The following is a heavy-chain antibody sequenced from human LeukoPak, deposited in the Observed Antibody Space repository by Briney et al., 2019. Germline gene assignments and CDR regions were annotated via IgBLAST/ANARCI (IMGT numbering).Heavy chain of an antibody. Sequence: ASVKVSCKASGYIFISHYIHWVRQAPGQGLEWMGIFNPSDGATTYSQKFQARVTMTRDTSTSTVYMEVSGLTSEDTAVYYCARISSAYYRDAFDIWGQGTLVTVSS. CDR1: GYIFISHY. CDR2: FNPSDGAT. V-gene: IGHV1-46*01. D-gene: IGHD3-22*01. J-gene: IGHJ3*02. CDR3: ARISSAYYRDAFDI.